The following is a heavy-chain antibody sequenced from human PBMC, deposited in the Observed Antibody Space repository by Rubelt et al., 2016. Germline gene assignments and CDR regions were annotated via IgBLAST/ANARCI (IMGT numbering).Heavy chain of an antibody. CDR2: ISAYNGNT. CDR1: GGTFSSYA. J-gene: IGHJ3*02. Sequence: QVQLVQSGAEVKKPGSSVKVSCKASGGTFSSYAISWVRQAPGQGLEWMGWISAYNGNTNYAQKLQGRVTMTTDTSTRTAYMELTSLRSDDTAVYSCARATNWNYAFDIWGQGTMVTVSS. CDR3: ARATNWNYAFDI. V-gene: IGHV1-18*01. D-gene: IGHD1-7*01.